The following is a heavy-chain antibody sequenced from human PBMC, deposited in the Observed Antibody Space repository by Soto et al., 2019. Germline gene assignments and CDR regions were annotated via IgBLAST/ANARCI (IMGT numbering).Heavy chain of an antibody. Sequence: GGSLRLSCAASGLPFSSYRLNWVRQAPGKGLEWVSSISSSSSYIYYADSVKGRFTISRDNAKNSLYLQMNSLRAEDTAVYYCAKTTKAVGLVAPCMDVWGQGTTVTVSS. J-gene: IGHJ6*02. CDR1: GLPFSSYR. V-gene: IGHV3-21*01. CDR3: AKTTKAVGLVAPCMDV. CDR2: ISSSSSYI. D-gene: IGHD1-26*01.